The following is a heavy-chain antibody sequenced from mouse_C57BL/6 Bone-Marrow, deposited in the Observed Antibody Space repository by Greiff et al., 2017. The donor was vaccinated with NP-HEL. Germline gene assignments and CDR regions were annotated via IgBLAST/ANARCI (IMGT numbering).Heavy chain of an antibody. V-gene: IGHV1-19*01. J-gene: IGHJ4*01. D-gene: IGHD2-1*01. CDR2: INPYNGGT. Sequence: VQLQQSGPVLVKPGASVKMSCKASGYTFTDYYMNWVKQSHGKSLEWIGVINPYNGGTSYNQKFKGKATLTVDKSSSTAYMELNSLTSEDPAVYYCAREGYYGNLYAMDYWGQGTSVTVSS. CDR1: GYTFTDYY. CDR3: AREGYYGNLYAMDY.